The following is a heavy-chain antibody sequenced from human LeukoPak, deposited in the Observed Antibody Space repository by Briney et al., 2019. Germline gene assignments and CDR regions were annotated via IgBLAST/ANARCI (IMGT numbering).Heavy chain of an antibody. CDR2: IIPIFGTA. CDR1: GGTFSSYA. CDR3: ARDRRPYDSSGYYYFDY. Sequence: SVKVSCKASGGTFSSYAISWVRQAPGQGREWMGGIIPIFGTANYAQRFQGRVTITADESTSTAYMELSSLRSEDTAVYYCARDRRPYDSSGYYYFDYWGQGTLVTVSS. V-gene: IGHV1-69*13. D-gene: IGHD3-22*01. J-gene: IGHJ4*02.